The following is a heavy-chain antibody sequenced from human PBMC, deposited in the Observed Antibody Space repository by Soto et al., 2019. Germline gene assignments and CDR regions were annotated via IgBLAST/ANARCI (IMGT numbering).Heavy chain of an antibody. Sequence: GGSLRLSCAASGFTFSSYAMSWVRQAPGKGLEWVSAISGSGGSTYYADSVKGRFTISRDNSKNTLYLQMNSLRAEDTAVYYYAKDPFPGYSSSWLHWFDPWGQGTLVTVSS. CDR3: AKDPFPGYSSSWLHWFDP. CDR2: ISGSGGST. V-gene: IGHV3-23*01. D-gene: IGHD6-13*01. CDR1: GFTFSSYA. J-gene: IGHJ5*02.